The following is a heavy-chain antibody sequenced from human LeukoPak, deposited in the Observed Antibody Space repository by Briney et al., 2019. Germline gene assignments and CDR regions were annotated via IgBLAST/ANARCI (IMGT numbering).Heavy chain of an antibody. D-gene: IGHD2-15*01. V-gene: IGHV3-30*02. CDR1: GFTFSSYG. CDR2: IRYDGSNK. Sequence: PGGSLRLSCAASGFTFSSYGMHWVRQAPGKGLEWVAFIRYDGSNKYYADSVKGRFTISRDNSKNTLYLQMNSLRAEDTAVYYCAKDPHGSRSYYYMDVWGKGTTVTVSS. CDR3: AKDPHGSRSYYYMDV. J-gene: IGHJ6*03.